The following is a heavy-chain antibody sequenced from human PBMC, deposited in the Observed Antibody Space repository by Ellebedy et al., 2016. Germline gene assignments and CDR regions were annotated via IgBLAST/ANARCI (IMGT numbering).Heavy chain of an antibody. CDR3: AKVDTSASYTLDY. CDR1: GFTFSDHY. V-gene: IGHV3-72*01. J-gene: IGHJ4*02. D-gene: IGHD3-22*01. CDR2: TRNKANSYTT. Sequence: GESLKISXATSGFTFSDHYMDWVRQAPGKGLEWVGRTRNKANSYTTEYAASVKGRFTLSLYLQMNSLKTEDTAVYYCAKVDTSASYTLDYWGQGTLVTVSS.